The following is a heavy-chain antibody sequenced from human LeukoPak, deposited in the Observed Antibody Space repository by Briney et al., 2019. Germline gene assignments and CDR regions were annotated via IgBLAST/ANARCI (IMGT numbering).Heavy chain of an antibody. Sequence: PSETLSLTCAVYGGSFSGYYWSWIRQPPGKGLEWIGYIYYSGSTNYNPSLKSRVTISVDTSKNQFSLKLSSVTAADTAVYYCARDDFWSGYPKIYYYYGMDVWGQGTTVTVSS. V-gene: IGHV4-59*08. CDR2: IYYSGST. J-gene: IGHJ6*02. D-gene: IGHD3-3*01. CDR1: GGSFSGYY. CDR3: ARDDFWSGYPKIYYYYGMDV.